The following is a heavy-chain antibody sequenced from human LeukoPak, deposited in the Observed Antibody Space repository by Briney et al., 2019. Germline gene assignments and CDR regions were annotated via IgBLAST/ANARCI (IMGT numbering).Heavy chain of an antibody. J-gene: IGHJ6*03. V-gene: IGHV3-23*01. CDR1: GFTFRSCA. CDR3: AKKEGDTYFSWYMDV. D-gene: IGHD2-21*01. Sequence: PVGPLRFSCAASGFTFRSCAMSWVRQAPGKGLEWVSGIIGSGRTTFYADSVKGRFTISRDNSKNTLYLQMNSLRAEDTAIYYCAKKEGDTYFSWYMDVWGKGTTVTVSS. CDR2: IIGSGRTT.